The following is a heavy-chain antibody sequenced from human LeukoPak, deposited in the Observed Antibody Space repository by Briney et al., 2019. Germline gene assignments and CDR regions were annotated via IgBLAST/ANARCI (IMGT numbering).Heavy chain of an antibody. CDR1: GGSFSGYY. V-gene: IGHV4-34*01. J-gene: IGHJ5*02. D-gene: IGHD2-2*01. Sequence: SETLPLTCAVYGGSFSGYYWSWIRQPPGKGLEWIGYIYHSGSTYYNPSLKSRVTISVDRSKNQFSLKLSSVTAADTAVYYCDRGQGYCSSTSCEWWFDPWGQGTLVTVSS. CDR2: IYHSGST. CDR3: DRGQGYCSSTSCEWWFDP.